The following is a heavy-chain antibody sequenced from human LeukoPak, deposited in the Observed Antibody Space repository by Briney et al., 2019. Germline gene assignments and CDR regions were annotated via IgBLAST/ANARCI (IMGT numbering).Heavy chain of an antibody. V-gene: IGHV3-33*01. D-gene: IGHD3-10*01. CDR3: ARSREHGSGSYDSYYLDY. CDR2: IWYDGSNK. CDR1: GFAFSSYG. Sequence: PGRSLRLSCAASGFAFSSYGMHWVRQAPGKGLVWVAIIWYDGSNKYYAESVKGRYTISRDSSKNTLYLQMNSLRAEDTAVYYCARSREHGSGSYDSYYLDYWGQGTLVTVSS. J-gene: IGHJ4*02.